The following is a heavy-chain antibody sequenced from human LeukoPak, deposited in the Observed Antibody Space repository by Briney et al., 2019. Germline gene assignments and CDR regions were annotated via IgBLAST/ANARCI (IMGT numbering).Heavy chain of an antibody. V-gene: IGHV1-18*01. Sequence: ASVKVSCKTSAYSFATYGFCWVRQAPGDGLEWMGWISANTGKTSYAQKFQDRVTMTTDTSTTTAYMELRSLRLDDTAVYFCAKVAGDRMDYWGQGTLVTVSS. CDR3: AKVAGDRMDY. J-gene: IGHJ4*02. CDR1: AYSFATYG. CDR2: ISANTGKT. D-gene: IGHD6-13*01.